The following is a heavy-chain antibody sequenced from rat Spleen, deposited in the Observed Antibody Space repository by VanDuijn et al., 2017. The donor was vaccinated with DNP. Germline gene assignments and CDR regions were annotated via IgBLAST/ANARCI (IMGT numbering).Heavy chain of an antibody. CDR3: KLGGAY. Sequence: EVQLVESGGGLVQPGRSLKLSCAASGFIFSYYDMAWVRQAPTKVLEWVASISTGGDDTYYRDSVKGRFTISRDNAKNTQSLQMDSLRSDDTATYYCKLGGAYWGQGVMVTVSS. CDR1: GFIFSYYD. V-gene: IGHV5S13*01. D-gene: IGHD5-1*01. J-gene: IGHJ2*01. CDR2: ISTGGDDT.